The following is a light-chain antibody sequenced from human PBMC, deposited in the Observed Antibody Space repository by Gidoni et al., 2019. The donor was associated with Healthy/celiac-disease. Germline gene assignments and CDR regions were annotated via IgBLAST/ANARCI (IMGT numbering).Light chain of an antibody. J-gene: IGKJ2*01. CDR1: QSVRSN. V-gene: IGKV3-15*01. Sequence: EIVMPQSPATLSVSPGERATLSCRASQSVRSNLAWYQQKPGQAPRLLIYGASTRATGIPARFSGSGSGTEFTLTISSLQSEDFAVYYCQQYNNWPPTFGQGTKLEIK. CDR3: QQYNNWPPT. CDR2: GAS.